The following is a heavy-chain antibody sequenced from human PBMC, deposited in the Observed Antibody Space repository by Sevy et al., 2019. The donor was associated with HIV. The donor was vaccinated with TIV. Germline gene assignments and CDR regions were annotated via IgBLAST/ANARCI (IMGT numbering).Heavy chain of an antibody. V-gene: IGHV3-30-3*01. J-gene: IGHJ4*02. CDR1: GFILRNYV. CDR2: VSFDGSDK. CDR3: AKDRYYDSSGFYVWDY. D-gene: IGHD3-22*01. Sequence: GGSLRLSCAASGFILRNYVMHWVRQAPGKGLEWVAAVSFDGSDKFYADSVKGRFTISRDNSKNRLYLQTNSLRAEDTAVYYCAKDRYYDSSGFYVWDYWGQGTLVTVSS.